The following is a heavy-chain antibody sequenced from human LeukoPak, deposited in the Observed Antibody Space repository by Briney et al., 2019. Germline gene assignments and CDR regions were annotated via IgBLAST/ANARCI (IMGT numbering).Heavy chain of an antibody. J-gene: IGHJ6*02. Sequence: GGSLRLSCAASGFTFDDYAMHWVRHAPGKGLEWVSGISWNSGSIGYADSVKGRFTISRDNAKNSLYLQMNSLRAEDTALYYCAKDIGATDYYYGMDVWGQGTTVTVSS. CDR2: ISWNSGSI. V-gene: IGHV3-9*01. CDR3: AKDIGATDYYYGMDV. CDR1: GFTFDDYA. D-gene: IGHD1-26*01.